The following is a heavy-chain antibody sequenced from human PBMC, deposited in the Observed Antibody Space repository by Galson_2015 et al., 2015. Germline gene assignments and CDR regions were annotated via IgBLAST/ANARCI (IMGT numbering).Heavy chain of an antibody. V-gene: IGHV3-30*18. CDR1: GFTFSTYG. CDR2: ISYDGSNK. D-gene: IGHD6-13*01. J-gene: IGHJ2*01. CDR3: AKGIAAAGTYWYFDL. Sequence: SLRLSCAASGFTFSTYGMHWVRQAPGKGLEWVAVISYDGSNKYYADSVKGRFTISRDNSKNTPYLQMNSLRAEDTAVYYCAKGIAAAGTYWYFDLWGRGTLVTVSS.